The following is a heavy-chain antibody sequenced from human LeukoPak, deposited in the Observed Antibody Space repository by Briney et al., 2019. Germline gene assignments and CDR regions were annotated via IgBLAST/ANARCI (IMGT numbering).Heavy chain of an antibody. D-gene: IGHD1-26*01. J-gene: IGHJ4*02. Sequence: GGSLRLSCAASGFTFSSYSMNWVRQAPGKGVEWVSSISSSSSYIYYADSLKRRFTISRDNAKNSLYLQMNSLRAEDTAVYYCTLNSGSYYGFDYWGQGTLVTVSS. CDR3: TLNSGSYYGFDY. CDR1: GFTFSSYS. CDR2: ISSSSSYI. V-gene: IGHV3-21*01.